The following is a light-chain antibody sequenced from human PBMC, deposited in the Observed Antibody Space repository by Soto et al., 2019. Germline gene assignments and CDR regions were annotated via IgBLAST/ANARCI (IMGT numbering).Light chain of an antibody. V-gene: IGKV1-17*01. CDR2: SAS. J-gene: IGKJ2*01. Sequence: DIQMTQSPSSLSASVGDRVTITCRASQSIKNDLGWYQQKAGKAPKRLIYSASSLQSGVPSRFSGSGYGTEFTLTISSLESEDFATYYCLQHHTYPRTFGQGTRLEIK. CDR1: QSIKND. CDR3: LQHHTYPRT.